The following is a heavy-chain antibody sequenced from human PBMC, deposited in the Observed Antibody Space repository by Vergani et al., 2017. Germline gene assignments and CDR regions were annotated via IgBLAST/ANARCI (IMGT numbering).Heavy chain of an antibody. CDR2: IYHSGST. V-gene: IGHV4-4*02. J-gene: IGHJ4*02. CDR1: GFTFSSYG. CDR3: AREDGSGSSYFDY. D-gene: IGHD3-10*01. Sequence: QVQLVESGGGVVQPGRSLRLSCAASGFTFSSYGMHWVRQPPGKGLEWIGEIYHSGSTNYNPSLKSRVTISVDKSKNQFSLKLSSVTAADTAVYYCAREDGSGSSYFDYWGQGTLVTVSS.